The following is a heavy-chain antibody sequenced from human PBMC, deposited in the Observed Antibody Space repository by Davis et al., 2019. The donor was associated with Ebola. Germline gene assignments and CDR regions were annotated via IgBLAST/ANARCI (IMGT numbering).Heavy chain of an antibody. CDR1: GFIFSSYT. V-gene: IGHV3-30*04. J-gene: IGHJ5*02. Sequence: PGGSLRLSCAASGFIFSSYTMHWVRRPPGKGLEWVAVISFDGRNKYYADSVQGRFTVSREDSTKRLYLQMNSLTPDDTAVYYCARDPFPRNYVPQWFDPWGQGTKVTVSS. CDR2: ISFDGRNK. D-gene: IGHD1-7*01. CDR3: ARDPFPRNYVPQWFDP.